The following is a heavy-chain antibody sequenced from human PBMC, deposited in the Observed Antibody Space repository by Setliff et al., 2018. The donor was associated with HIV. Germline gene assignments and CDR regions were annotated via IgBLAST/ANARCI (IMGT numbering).Heavy chain of an antibody. CDR1: GGSFSGYY. D-gene: IGHD4-17*01. CDR3: ARSKTTVSKYFQH. Sequence: PSETLSLTCAVYGGSFSGYYWSWIRQPPGKGLEWIGEINQSGSTNYNPSLKSRVTISVDTSKKQFSLKLSSVTAADTAVYYCARSKTTVSKYFQHWGQGTLVTVSS. V-gene: IGHV4-34*01. CDR2: INQSGST. J-gene: IGHJ1*01.